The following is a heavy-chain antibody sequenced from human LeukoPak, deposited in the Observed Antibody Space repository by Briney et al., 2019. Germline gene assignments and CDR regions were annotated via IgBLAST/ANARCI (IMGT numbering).Heavy chain of an antibody. CDR1: GFTFSSYA. CDR2: VSESGDFT. D-gene: IGHD4-17*01. J-gene: IGHJ4*02. CDR3: ARETTTLTTLVSLGY. V-gene: IGHV3-23*01. Sequence: QPGGSLRLSCAASGFTFSSYAMSWVRQAPGKGLQWVSTVSESGDFTYYADSVKGRFTISRDNSQKTLYLQMNSLRAEDTALYYCARETTTLTTLVSLGYWGQGTLVTVSS.